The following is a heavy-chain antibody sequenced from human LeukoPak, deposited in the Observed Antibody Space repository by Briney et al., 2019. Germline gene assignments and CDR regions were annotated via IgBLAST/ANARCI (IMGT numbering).Heavy chain of an antibody. V-gene: IGHV4-59*12. J-gene: IGHJ4*02. CDR1: GGSISSYY. Sequence: SETLSLTYTVSGGSISSYYWSWIRQPPGKGLEWIGYIYYSGSTNYNPSLKSRVTISVDTSKNQFSLKLSSVTAADTAVYYCARLSGYGSGWPHFDYWGQGTLVTVSS. CDR3: ARLSGYGSGWPHFDY. D-gene: IGHD6-19*01. CDR2: IYYSGST.